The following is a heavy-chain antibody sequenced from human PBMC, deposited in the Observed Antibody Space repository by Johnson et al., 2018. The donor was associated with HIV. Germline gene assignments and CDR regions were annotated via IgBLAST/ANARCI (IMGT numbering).Heavy chain of an antibody. CDR2: IKQDGSEK. CDR1: GFTFSSYW. J-gene: IGHJ3*02. D-gene: IGHD3-22*01. Sequence: EMQLVESVGGLVQPGGSLRLSCAASGFTFSSYWMSWVRQAPGKGLELVANIKQDGSEKYYVGSLEGRFTVSRDNAKNLLYLQMNSLRVEDTAVYYCARDATYYYDSSGYHDAFDIWGQGTMVTVSS. V-gene: IGHV3-7*01. CDR3: ARDATYYYDSSGYHDAFDI.